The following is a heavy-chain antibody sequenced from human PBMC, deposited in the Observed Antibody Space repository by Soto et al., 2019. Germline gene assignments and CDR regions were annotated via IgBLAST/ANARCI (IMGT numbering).Heavy chain of an antibody. CDR3: AKDWSDTMVLGVIYGWFDP. Sequence: EVQLLESGGGLVQPGGSLRLSCAASGFTFSSYAMSWVRQAPGKGLEWVSAISGSGGSTYYADSVKGRFTISRDNSKNTLYLQMNSLRAEDTAVYYCAKDWSDTMVLGVIYGWFDPWGQGTLVTVSS. J-gene: IGHJ5*02. D-gene: IGHD3-10*01. CDR2: ISGSGGST. CDR1: GFTFSSYA. V-gene: IGHV3-23*01.